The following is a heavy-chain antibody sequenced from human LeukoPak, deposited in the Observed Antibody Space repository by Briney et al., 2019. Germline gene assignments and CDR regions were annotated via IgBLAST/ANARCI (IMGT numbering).Heavy chain of an antibody. J-gene: IGHJ4*02. CDR3: ARRRRRLLGPFDY. CDR1: GYSISSGYY. D-gene: IGHD3-22*01. CDR2: IYYSGST. V-gene: IGHV4-38-2*02. Sequence: SETLSLTCTVSGYSISSGYYWAWIRQPPGKGLEWIGTIYYSGSTYYNPSLKSRVTISVDTSKNQFSLKLSSVTAADTAVYYCARRRRRLLGPFDYWGQGTLVTVSS.